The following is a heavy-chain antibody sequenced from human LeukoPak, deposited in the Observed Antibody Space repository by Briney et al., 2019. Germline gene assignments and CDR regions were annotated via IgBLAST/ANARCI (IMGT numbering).Heavy chain of an antibody. J-gene: IGHJ4*02. CDR3: AKDYYDSSGLDY. D-gene: IGHD3-22*01. CDR2: ISYDGSNR. Sequence: GGSLRLSCAASGFTFSSYGMHWVRQAPGKGLEWVAVISYDGSNRYYADSVKGRFTISRDNSKNTLYLQMNSLRAEDTAVYYCAKDYYDSSGLDYWGQGTLVTVSS. V-gene: IGHV3-30*18. CDR1: GFTFSSYG.